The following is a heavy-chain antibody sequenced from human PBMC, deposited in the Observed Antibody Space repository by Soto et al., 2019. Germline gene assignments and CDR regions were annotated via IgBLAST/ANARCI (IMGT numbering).Heavy chain of an antibody. CDR2: IYHSGST. Sequence: SETLSLTCAVSGGSISSGGYSWSWVRQPPGKGLEWIGYIYHSGSTYYNPSLKSRVTISVDRSKNQFSLKLSSVTAADTAVYYCASRSTSFGVVVPAGAAYYGMDVWGQGTTVTVSS. CDR1: GGSISSGGYS. CDR3: ASRSTSFGVVVPAGAAYYGMDV. V-gene: IGHV4-30-2*01. J-gene: IGHJ6*02. D-gene: IGHD2-2*01.